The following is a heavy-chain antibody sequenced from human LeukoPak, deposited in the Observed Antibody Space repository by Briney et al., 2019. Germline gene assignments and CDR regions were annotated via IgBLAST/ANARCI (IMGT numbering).Heavy chain of an antibody. CDR2: IFDSGRNT. CDR3: AKSELRPFKAFN. J-gene: IGHJ4*02. D-gene: IGHD3-10*01. Sequence: GGSLRLSCAASGFPLNPYAMIWVRQAPGQGLEWFSAIFDSGRNTYYPDSVKGRFTISRDNSKNTLHLQMNSLRVEDTAIYYWAKSELRPFKAFNGGEGTRVAVSS. CDR1: GFPLNPYA. V-gene: IGHV3-23*01.